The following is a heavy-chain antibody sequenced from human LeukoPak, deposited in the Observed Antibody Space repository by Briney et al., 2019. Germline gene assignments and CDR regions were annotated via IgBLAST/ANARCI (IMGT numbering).Heavy chain of an antibody. J-gene: IGHJ5*01. CDR2: INPNSGDT. CDR3: ARASGSYWWFDS. Sequence: ASVKVSCKASGYTFTGYYMHWVRQAPGQGLEWMGWINPNSGDTNYAQKFQGWVIMTRDTSISTAYMELSRLRSDDTAVYYCARASGSYWWFDSWGQGTLVTVSS. V-gene: IGHV1-2*04. CDR1: GYTFTGYY. D-gene: IGHD1-26*01.